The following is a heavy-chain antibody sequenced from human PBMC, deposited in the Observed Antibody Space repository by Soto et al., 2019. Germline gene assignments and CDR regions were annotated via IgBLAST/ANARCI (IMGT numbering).Heavy chain of an antibody. V-gene: IGHV4-30-2*06. CDR2: SSQLETT. D-gene: IGHD2-15*01. CDR3: ARGGGYDSFDF. J-gene: IGHJ4*02. CDR1: GDTRSYGGYS. Sequence: TLFLTCRVSGDTRSYGGYSWGGIRPSPVTGLEWLRYSSQLETTYHNPSFTSRRSSAIDRTSNQFSLRLSSMTAADKAVYYCARGGGYDSFDFWGQGSQVTVSS.